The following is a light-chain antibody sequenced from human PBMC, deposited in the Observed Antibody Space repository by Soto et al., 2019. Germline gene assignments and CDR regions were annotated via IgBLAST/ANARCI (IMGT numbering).Light chain of an antibody. Sequence: QSELTQPPSASGTPGQRVTISCSGSRFNIGNNAVIWYQQFPGTAPKLLVYNSNQRPSGVPDRFSGSKSGTSASLAISGLQSEDEADYYCAAWDDSLGGLFGGGTKLTVL. J-gene: IGLJ3*02. CDR1: RFNIGNNA. V-gene: IGLV1-44*01. CDR3: AAWDDSLGGL. CDR2: NSN.